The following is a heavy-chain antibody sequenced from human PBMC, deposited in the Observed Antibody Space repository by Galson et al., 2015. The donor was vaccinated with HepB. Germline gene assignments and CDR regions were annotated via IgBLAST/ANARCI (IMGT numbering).Heavy chain of an antibody. D-gene: IGHD4-17*01. CDR2: ISARSTYI. V-gene: IGHV3-21*06. CDR1: GFTFSGFS. J-gene: IGHJ4*02. CDR3: ARGLTGDYVFDY. Sequence: SLRLSCAASGFTFSGFSMNWVRQAPGKGLEWVSFISARSTYIYYAQSVKGRFTISRDNATSSVFLEMNNLRVDDTAVYYCARGLTGDYVFDYWGQGTVVTVS.